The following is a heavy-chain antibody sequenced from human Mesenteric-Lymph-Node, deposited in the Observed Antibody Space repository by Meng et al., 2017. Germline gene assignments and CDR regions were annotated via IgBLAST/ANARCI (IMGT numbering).Heavy chain of an antibody. V-gene: IGHV4-30-4*01. D-gene: IGHD2-21*01. CDR2: IYNSGST. CDR1: GVSISSGDYC. J-gene: IGHJ4*02. CDR3: AREGRSHQVGVSVY. Sequence: VQLHESGPRLVKPSQTLSLTCTGSGVSISSGDYCWSWIRQPPGKGLEWIGYIYNSGSTYYNPSLKSRVTISVDTSKNQFSPKLRFVTAADTAVYYCAREGRSHQVGVSVYWGQGNLVTVSS.